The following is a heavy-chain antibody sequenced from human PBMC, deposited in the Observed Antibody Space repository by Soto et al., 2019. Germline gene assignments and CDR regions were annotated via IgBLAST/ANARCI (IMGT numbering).Heavy chain of an antibody. CDR2: INAGNGNT. V-gene: IGHV1-3*01. Sequence: QVQLVQSGAEVKKPGASVKVSCKASGYTFTSYAMHWVRQAPGQRLEWMGWINAGNGNTKYSQKFQGRVTITRDTSASTAYMELSSLRSEDTAVYYCARDLGGAGFFDYWGQGTLVTVSS. D-gene: IGHD3-16*01. CDR3: ARDLGGAGFFDY. CDR1: GYTFTSYA. J-gene: IGHJ4*02.